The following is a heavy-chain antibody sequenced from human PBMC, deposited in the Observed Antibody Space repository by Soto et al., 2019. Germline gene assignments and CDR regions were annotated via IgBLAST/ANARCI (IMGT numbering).Heavy chain of an antibody. CDR2: IIPVIGVG. D-gene: IGHD3-22*01. CDR3: AIGRTGSNGYYWA. Sequence: QVQLVQSGAEVKKPGSSVTVSCKPSGNTLNTDTITWLRQAPGQGLEWMGRIIPVIGVGTYAQKFQDRVTITADKSTTTVYMEVTSLTSEDTATYYCAIGRTGSNGYYWAWGQGTQVTVS. CDR1: GNTLNTDT. J-gene: IGHJ5*02. V-gene: IGHV1-69*02.